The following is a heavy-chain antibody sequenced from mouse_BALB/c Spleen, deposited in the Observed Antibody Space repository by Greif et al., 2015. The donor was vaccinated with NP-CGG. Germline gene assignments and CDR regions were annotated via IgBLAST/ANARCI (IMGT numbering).Heavy chain of an antibody. CDR3: ARDGKDYFDY. J-gene: IGHJ2*01. CDR2: IDPENGNT. V-gene: IGHV14-1*02. CDR1: GFNIKDYY. Sequence: VQLQQSGAELVRPGALVKLSCKASGFNIKDYYMHWVKQRPEQGLEWIGWIDPENGNTIYDPKFQGKASITADTSSNTAYLQLSSLTSEDTAVYYCARDGKDYFDYWGQGTTLTVSS. D-gene: IGHD2-1*01.